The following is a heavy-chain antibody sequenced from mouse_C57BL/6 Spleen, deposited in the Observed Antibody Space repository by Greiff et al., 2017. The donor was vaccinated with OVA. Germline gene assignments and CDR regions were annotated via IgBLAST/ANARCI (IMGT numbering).Heavy chain of an antibody. J-gene: IGHJ4*01. CDR1: GYTFTGYW. V-gene: IGHV1-9*01. Sequence: VQLQQSGAELMKPGASVKLSCKATGYTFTGYWIEWVKQRPGHGLEWIGEILPGSGSTNYNEKFKGKATFTADTSSNTAYMQLSSLTTEDSAIHYCARGDYYGNYEGYAMDYWGQGTSVTVSS. CDR3: ARGDYYGNYEGYAMDY. D-gene: IGHD2-1*01. CDR2: ILPGSGST.